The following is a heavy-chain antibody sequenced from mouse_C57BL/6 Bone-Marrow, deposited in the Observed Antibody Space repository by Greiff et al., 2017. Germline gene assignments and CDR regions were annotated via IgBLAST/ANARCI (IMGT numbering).Heavy chain of an antibody. D-gene: IGHD1-1*01. CDR2: IHPNSGST. CDR3: ERFSFYYGSYFDH. J-gene: IGHJ2*01. V-gene: IGHV1-64*01. Sequence: QVQLQQPGAELVKPGASVKLSCKASGYTFTSYWMHWVKQRPGQGLEWIGMIHPNSGSTNYNEKFKSKATLTVDKSSSTAYMQLSSLTSEDSAVYYCERFSFYYGSYFDHWGQGTTLTVPS. CDR1: GYTFTSYW.